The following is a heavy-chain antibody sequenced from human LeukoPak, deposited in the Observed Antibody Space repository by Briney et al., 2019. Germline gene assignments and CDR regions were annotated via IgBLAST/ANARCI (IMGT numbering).Heavy chain of an antibody. CDR2: ISSNSTTI. J-gene: IGHJ4*02. V-gene: IGHV3-11*01. Sequence: GGSLRLSCAASGFTFSDYFMGWIRQAPGTGLEWVSYISSNSTTIYYADSVKGRFTISRDNAKNSVFLQMNSLRADDTAVYYCAAGYTSGLSAYWGQGTLVTVSS. CDR1: GFTFSDYF. D-gene: IGHD6-19*01. CDR3: AAGYTSGLSAY.